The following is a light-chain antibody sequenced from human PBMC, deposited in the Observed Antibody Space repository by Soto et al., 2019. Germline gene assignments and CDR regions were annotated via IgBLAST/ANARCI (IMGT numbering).Light chain of an antibody. CDR1: TGAVTSGHY. CDR3: LLSYNGAXI. Sequence: QAVVTQEXSLTVSPGGTVTLTCGSTTGAVTSGHYPDWFQQKAGQAPRTLIYDATKRHSWTPARFSGSLLXGXXALTLSGAQPEXEAXYYCLLSYNGAXIFXGGXXXTVL. CDR2: DAT. J-gene: IGLJ2*01. V-gene: IGLV7-46*01.